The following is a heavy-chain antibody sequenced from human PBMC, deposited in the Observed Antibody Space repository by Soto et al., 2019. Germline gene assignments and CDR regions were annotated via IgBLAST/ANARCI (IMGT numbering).Heavy chain of an antibody. J-gene: IGHJ4*02. CDR3: ARHMGAVAAAGPKPFDY. CDR2: IYYSGST. V-gene: IGHV4-39*01. CDR1: GGSISSSSYY. Sequence: QLQLQESGPGLVKPSETLSLTCTVSGGSISSSSYYWGWIRQPPGKGLEWIGSIYYSGSTYYNPSLKSRVTISVDTSKNQFSLKLSSVTAADTAVYYCARHMGAVAAAGPKPFDYWGQGTLVTVSS. D-gene: IGHD6-13*01.